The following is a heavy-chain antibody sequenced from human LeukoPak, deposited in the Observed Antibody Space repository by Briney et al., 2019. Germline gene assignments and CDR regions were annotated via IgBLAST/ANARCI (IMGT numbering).Heavy chain of an antibody. J-gene: IGHJ6*03. D-gene: IGHD3-10*01. V-gene: IGHV1-69*06. CDR1: GDTFSNYA. CDR2: IIPIFGTA. Sequence: SVKVSCKAYGDTFSNYAISWVRQAPGQGLEWMGGIIPIFGTANYAQKFRGRLTVTADRSTRTAYMELSSLTSDDTAVYYCARFVSGYYYMDVWGKGTTVTVSS. CDR3: ARFVSGYYYMDV.